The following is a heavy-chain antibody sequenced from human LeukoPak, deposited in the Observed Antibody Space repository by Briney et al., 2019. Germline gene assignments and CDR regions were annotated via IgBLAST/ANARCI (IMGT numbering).Heavy chain of an antibody. CDR3: ARQKNPAYDFWSGYSTDAFDI. J-gene: IGHJ3*02. CDR2: IYYSGST. Sequence: PSETLSLTCTVSGGSISSYYWSWIRQPPGKGLEWIGYIYYSGSTNYNPSLKSRVTISVDTSKNQFSLKLSSATAADTAVYYCARQKNPAYDFWSGYSTDAFDIWGQGTMVTVSS. V-gene: IGHV4-59*01. CDR1: GGSISSYY. D-gene: IGHD3-3*01.